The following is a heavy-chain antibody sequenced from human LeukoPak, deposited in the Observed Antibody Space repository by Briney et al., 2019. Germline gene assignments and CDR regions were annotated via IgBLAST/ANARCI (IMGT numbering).Heavy chain of an antibody. CDR3: ARGSDY. CDR2: IKKDGSEK. V-gene: IGHV3-7*03. Sequence: GGSLRLSCATSGFSFSSFWMSWVRQAPGKGLEWVANIKKDGSEKYYVDSVKGRFTISRDNVKNSLYLQMNSLRAEDTGVYYCARGSDYWGQGTLVTVSS. J-gene: IGHJ4*02. CDR1: GFSFSSFW.